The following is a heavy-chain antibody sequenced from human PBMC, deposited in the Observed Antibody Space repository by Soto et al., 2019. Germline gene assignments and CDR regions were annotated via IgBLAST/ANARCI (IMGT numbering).Heavy chain of an antibody. CDR2: IIPRSATS. Sequence: GASLKVSCKASGYTFTSYGISWVRQAPGQGLEWMGGIIPRSATSNYAQKFQGRVTITADESTNTAYMELSSLRSEDTAVYYCAREGLVLVQTTVNSDYYYYAMDVWGQGTTVNVSS. V-gene: IGHV1-69*13. CDR3: AREGLVLVQTTVNSDYYYYAMDV. CDR1: GYTFTSYG. D-gene: IGHD2-2*01. J-gene: IGHJ6*02.